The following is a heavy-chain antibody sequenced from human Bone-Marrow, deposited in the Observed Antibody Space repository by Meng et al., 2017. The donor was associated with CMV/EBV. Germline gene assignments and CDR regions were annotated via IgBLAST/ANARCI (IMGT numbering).Heavy chain of an antibody. CDR1: GFTFSSYG. CDR2: IRYDGSNK. D-gene: IGHD3-16*01. Sequence: GGSLRLSCAASGFTFSSYGMHWVRQAPGKGLGWVAFIRYDGSNKYYADSVKGRFTISRDNSKNTLYLQMNSLRAEDTAVYYCASWGRIEGPLWGQGTMVTVSS. J-gene: IGHJ3*01. V-gene: IGHV3-30*02. CDR3: ASWGRIEGPL.